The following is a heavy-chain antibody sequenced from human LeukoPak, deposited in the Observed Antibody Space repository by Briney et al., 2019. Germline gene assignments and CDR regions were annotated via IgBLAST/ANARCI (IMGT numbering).Heavy chain of an antibody. J-gene: IGHJ5*01. D-gene: IGHD3-10*01. CDR3: AKGVGVRGVIPQTLDS. V-gene: IGHV3-53*01. CDR2: MFSGGAT. CDR1: GFTVNSNY. Sequence: GGSLRLSCVASGFTVNSNYMTWVRQAPGKGLEWVSVMFSGGATYFADSVKGRFTISGDDSNNTLSLHMKTLRTDDTAVYYCAKGVGVRGVIPQTLDSWGQGTLVIVSS.